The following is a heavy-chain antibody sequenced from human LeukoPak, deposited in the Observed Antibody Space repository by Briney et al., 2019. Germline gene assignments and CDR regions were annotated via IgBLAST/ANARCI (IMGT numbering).Heavy chain of an antibody. J-gene: IGHJ4*02. V-gene: IGHV3-48*02. Sequence: GGSLRLSCATSGFTFSNYNMNWVRQAPGKGLEWVAYIGSTTSTIYYAGSVKGRFTISRDNAKNSLYLQMNSLSDKDTAVYFCARSVSYYRTFDYWGQGSLVTVSS. CDR3: ARSVSYYRTFDY. D-gene: IGHD1-26*01. CDR2: IGSTTSTI. CDR1: GFTFSNYN.